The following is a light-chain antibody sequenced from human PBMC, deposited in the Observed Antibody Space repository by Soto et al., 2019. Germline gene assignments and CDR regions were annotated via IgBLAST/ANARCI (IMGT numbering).Light chain of an antibody. J-gene: IGKJ2*01. V-gene: IGKV1-16*02. CDR1: QDIRDY. Sequence: DIQMTQSPSSLSASVGDRVTISCRASQDIRDYLAWFQQKPGKPPKTLIYAASRLEAGVPSKFSASGSGTGFTLTISSLQPEDFATYYCQQYNSYPPTFGQGTRLDI. CDR3: QQYNSYPPT. CDR2: AAS.